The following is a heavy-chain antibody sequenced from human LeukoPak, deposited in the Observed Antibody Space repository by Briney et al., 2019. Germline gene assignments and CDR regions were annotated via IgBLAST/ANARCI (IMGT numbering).Heavy chain of an antibody. CDR3: ARDRGECTNGVCYYHDFDY. D-gene: IGHD2-8*01. CDR1: GFIFTTYW. V-gene: IGHV3-7*01. J-gene: IGHJ4*02. Sequence: GGSLRLSCAASGFIFTTYWMTWVRQAPGKGLEWVANIKQDGSEKYYVDSVKGQFTISRDNAKNSLSLHMNSLRAEDTAVYYCARDRGECTNGVCYYHDFDYWGQGTLVTVSS. CDR2: IKQDGSEK.